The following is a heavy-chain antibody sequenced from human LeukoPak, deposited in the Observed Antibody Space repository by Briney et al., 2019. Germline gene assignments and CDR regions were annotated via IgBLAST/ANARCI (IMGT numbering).Heavy chain of an antibody. J-gene: IGHJ3*01. D-gene: IGHD1-1*01. V-gene: IGHV3-30*03. Sequence: GGSMRLSCAASGFTFSSYGMHWVRQAPGKGLEWVAVISYDGSNKYYADSVKGRFTISRDNSKNTLYLQMNSLRAEDTAVYYCAFGYGTFYWGQGTMVTVSS. CDR1: GFTFSSYG. CDR3: AFGYGTFY. CDR2: ISYDGSNK.